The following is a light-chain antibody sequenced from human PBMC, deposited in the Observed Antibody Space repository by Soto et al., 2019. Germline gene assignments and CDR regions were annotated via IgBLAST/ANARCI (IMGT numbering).Light chain of an antibody. CDR1: SSDVGSYNL. J-gene: IGLJ3*02. V-gene: IGLV2-23*01. CDR2: EGS. Sequence: QSVLTQPASVSGSPGQSITISCTGTSSDVGSYNLVSWYQQHPGKAPKLMIYEGSKRPSGVSHRFSGSNSGNTASLTISGLQAEDEADYYCCSYAGSSTPPFGGGTKLTVL. CDR3: CSYAGSSTPP.